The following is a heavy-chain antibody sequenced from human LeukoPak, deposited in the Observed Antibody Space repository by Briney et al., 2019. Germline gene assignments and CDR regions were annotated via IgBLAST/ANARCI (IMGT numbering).Heavy chain of an antibody. CDR3: ARLGYSGYDWRRGSRWAFDI. V-gene: IGHV4-39*01. CDR1: GGSISSSSYY. J-gene: IGHJ3*02. D-gene: IGHD5-12*01. Sequence: SETLSLTCTVSGGSISSSSYYWGWIRQPPGKGLEWIGSTYYSGSTYYNPSLKSRVTISVDTSKNQFSLKLSSVTAADTAVYYCARLGYSGYDWRRGSRWAFDIWGQGTMVTVSP. CDR2: TYYSGST.